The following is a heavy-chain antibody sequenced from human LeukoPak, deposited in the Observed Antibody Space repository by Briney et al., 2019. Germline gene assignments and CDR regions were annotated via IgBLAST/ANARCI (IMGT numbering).Heavy chain of an antibody. D-gene: IGHD2-15*01. V-gene: IGHV1-8*01. CDR1: GYTFTSYD. J-gene: IGHJ5*02. CDR2: MNPNSGNT. Sequence: ASVKVSCKASGYTFTSYDINWVRQATGQGLEWMGWMNPNSGNTGYAQKFQGRVTMTRNTSISTAYMELSSLRSEDKAVYYCARDQDIVVVVAALRQREMGGFDPWGQGTLVTVSS. CDR3: ARDQDIVVVVAALRQREMGGFDP.